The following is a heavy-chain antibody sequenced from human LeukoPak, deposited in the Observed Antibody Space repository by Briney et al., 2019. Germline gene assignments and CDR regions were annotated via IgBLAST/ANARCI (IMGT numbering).Heavy chain of an antibody. D-gene: IGHD6-19*01. CDR3: SEGRVAGNGCTFNDF. CDR1: GLTFSSYG. V-gene: IGHV3-23*01. CDR2: FTASGAGS. J-gene: IGHJ4*02. Sequence: GGSLRLSCAASGLTFSSYGMNWVRQAPGKGLEWVSSFTASGAGSYYSDSVKGRFTVSRDNSKNTVYLQMNSLRAEDTAVYYCSEGRVAGNGCTFNDFWGQGTLVTVSS.